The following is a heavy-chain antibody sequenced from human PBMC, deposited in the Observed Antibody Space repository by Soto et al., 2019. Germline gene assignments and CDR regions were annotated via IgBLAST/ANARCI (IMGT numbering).Heavy chain of an antibody. Sequence: GASVKVSCKASGYSFTGYYMHWVRQTPGQGLEWMGWINPNSGVTRYAQRFQGWVTMTRDTSITTAYMELSRLTSDDTAIYYCARAPSITIAALVYFDYWGQGTLVTVSS. CDR1: GYSFTGYY. D-gene: IGHD2-15*01. J-gene: IGHJ4*02. V-gene: IGHV1-2*04. CDR3: ARAPSITIAALVYFDY. CDR2: INPNSGVT.